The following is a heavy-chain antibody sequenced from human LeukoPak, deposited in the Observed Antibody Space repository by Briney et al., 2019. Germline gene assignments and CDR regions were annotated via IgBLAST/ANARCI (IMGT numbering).Heavy chain of an antibody. V-gene: IGHV4-4*07. J-gene: IGHJ4*02. D-gene: IGHD2-2*01. CDR1: GGSISSYY. Sequence: PSETLSLTCTVSGGSISSYYWTWIRQPAGKGLEWIGRIYTTGSTNYNPSLNSRVTISVDTSKNQFSLKLSSVTAADTAVYYCGAIVVVPAAMTDFDYWGQGTLVTVSS. CDR2: IYTTGST. CDR3: GAIVVVPAAMTDFDY.